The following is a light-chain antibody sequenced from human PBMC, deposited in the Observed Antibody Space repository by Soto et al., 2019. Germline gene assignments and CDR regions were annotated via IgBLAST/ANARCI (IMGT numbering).Light chain of an antibody. Sequence: QSVLTQPASVSGSPGQSITISCTGTSSDVGGYNFVSWYQQHPGKAPKLMIFEVNNWPSGVSNRFSGSKSGNTASLTISGLQAEDEADYYCSSWTSSTTQVLGGGTKVTVL. CDR2: EVN. J-gene: IGLJ2*01. CDR3: SSWTSSTTQV. V-gene: IGLV2-14*01. CDR1: SSDVGGYNF.